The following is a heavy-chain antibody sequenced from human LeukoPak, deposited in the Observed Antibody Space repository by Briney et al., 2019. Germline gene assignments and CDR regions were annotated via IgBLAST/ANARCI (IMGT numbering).Heavy chain of an antibody. V-gene: IGHV3-30*02. CDR1: GFTFSSYG. CDR2: IRYDGSNK. D-gene: IGHD1-26*01. CDR3: ATGLLVGATGGWFDP. Sequence: GGSLRLSCAASGFTFSSYGMHWVRQAPGKGLEWVAFIRYDGSNKYYADSVKGRFTISRDNSKNTLYLQMNSLRAEDTAVYYCATGLLVGATGGWFDPWGQGTLVTVSS. J-gene: IGHJ5*02.